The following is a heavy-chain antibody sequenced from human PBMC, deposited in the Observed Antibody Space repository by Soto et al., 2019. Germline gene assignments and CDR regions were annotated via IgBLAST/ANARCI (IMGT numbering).Heavy chain of an antibody. D-gene: IGHD3-3*01. CDR3: ARGGGYDSFDF. CDR2: ISHVETT. V-gene: IGHV4-30-2*06. Sequence: PSETLSLTCSVSGVTISYGGYSWSWIRQSPGKGLEWLGYISHVETTYYNPSFQSRLSLSIDRTRNQFSLSLSSMPAADKAVYYCARGGGYDSFDFWGQGIQVTVSS. CDR1: GVTISYGGYS. J-gene: IGHJ4*02.